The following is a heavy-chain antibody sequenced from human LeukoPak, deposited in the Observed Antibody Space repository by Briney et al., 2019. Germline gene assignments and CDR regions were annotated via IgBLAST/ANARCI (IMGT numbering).Heavy chain of an antibody. D-gene: IGHD3-3*01. CDR3: AKGEKRVFFGEISVRQKYNWFDP. CDR1: GGSISSYY. V-gene: IGHV4-34*01. Sequence: PSETLSLTCTVSGGSISSYYWSWIRQPPGKGLEWIGEINHSGSTNYNPSLKSRVTISVDTSKNQFSLKLSSVTAADTAVYYCAKGEKRVFFGEISVRQKYNWFDPWGQGTLVTVSS. CDR2: INHSGST. J-gene: IGHJ5*02.